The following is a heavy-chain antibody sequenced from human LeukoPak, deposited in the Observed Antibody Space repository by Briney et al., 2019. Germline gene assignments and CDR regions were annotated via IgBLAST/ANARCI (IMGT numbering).Heavy chain of an antibody. Sequence: SETLSLTCIVSGGPISSYYWSWIRQPAGKGLEWIGRIHTSGSTNYNSSLKSRVTMSVDTSKNQFSLKLSSVTDADTAVYYCARDRYYYDSSGPYHFDHWGQGTLVTVSS. D-gene: IGHD3-22*01. CDR2: IHTSGST. J-gene: IGHJ4*02. V-gene: IGHV4-4*07. CDR3: ARDRYYYDSSGPYHFDH. CDR1: GGPISSYY.